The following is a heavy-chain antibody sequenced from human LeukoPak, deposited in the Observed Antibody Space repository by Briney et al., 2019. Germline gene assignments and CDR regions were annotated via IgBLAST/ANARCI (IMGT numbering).Heavy chain of an antibody. J-gene: IGHJ3*02. CDR1: GFTFSSYS. CDR2: ISSSSYI. V-gene: IGHV3-21*01. CDR3: ARDREGTYYDSSGQGAFDI. Sequence: KSGGSLRLSCAASGFTFSSYSMNWVRQAPGKGLEWVSSISSSSYIYYADSVKGRFTISRDNAKNSLYLQMNSLRAEDTAVYYCARDREGTYYDSSGQGAFDIWGQGTMVTVSS. D-gene: IGHD3-22*01.